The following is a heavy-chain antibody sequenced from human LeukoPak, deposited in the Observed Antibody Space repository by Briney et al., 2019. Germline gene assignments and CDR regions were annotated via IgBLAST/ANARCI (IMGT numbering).Heavy chain of an antibody. CDR1: GYTFTSYY. J-gene: IGHJ4*02. CDR2: INPNSGGT. CDR3: ARDPHSGWYVVY. D-gene: IGHD6-19*01. Sequence: ASVKVSCKASGYTFTSYYMHWVRQAPGQGLEWMGRINPNSGGTNYAQKFQGRVTMTRDTSISTAYMELSRLRSDDTAVYYCARDPHSGWYVVYWGQGTLVTVSS. V-gene: IGHV1-2*06.